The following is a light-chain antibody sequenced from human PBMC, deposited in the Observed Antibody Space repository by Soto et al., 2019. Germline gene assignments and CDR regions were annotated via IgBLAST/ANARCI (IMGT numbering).Light chain of an antibody. CDR2: DTS. J-gene: IGKJ5*01. Sequence: LMSTPRNLSVSRGGGAPVGRRTSQSLTNSFIAWYQQKPGQAPRLLIYDTSSRATGIPDRFSGSGSGTDFTLTISRLEPEDFAVFYCQQYVTSEIIFGQGTRVEI. CDR3: QQYVTSEII. V-gene: IGKV3-20*01. CDR1: QSLTNSF.